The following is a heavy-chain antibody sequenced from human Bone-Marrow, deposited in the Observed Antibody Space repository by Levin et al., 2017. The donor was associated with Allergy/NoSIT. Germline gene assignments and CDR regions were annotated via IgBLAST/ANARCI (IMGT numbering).Heavy chain of an antibody. CDR2: AYVRGGT. V-gene: IGHV4-4*07. Sequence: SETLSLTCAVSGGSMSGYYWSWIRRPAGKGLEWVGRAYVRGGTYYNPSLKSRATMSLDASELQFSLKLTSVTAADTAVYFCTRGGGKGAFDIWGQGTMVTVSS. J-gene: IGHJ3*02. CDR3: TRGGGKGAFDI. CDR1: GGSMSGYY. D-gene: IGHD3-16*01.